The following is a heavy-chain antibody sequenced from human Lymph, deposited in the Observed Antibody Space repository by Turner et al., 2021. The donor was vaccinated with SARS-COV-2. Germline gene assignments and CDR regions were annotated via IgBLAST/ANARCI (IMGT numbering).Heavy chain of an antibody. J-gene: IGHJ4*02. CDR3: ARGPPDFPYYFDY. V-gene: IGHV3-21*01. CDR2: ITFTSNYI. CDR1: RITFSSYS. Sequence: EVLLVESGGGLVKPGGSLRLSCAASRITFSSYSMNWVRQAPGKGLEWVSSITFTSNYIYYADSVKGRFTISRDNAKNSLYLQMNSLRAEDTAVYYCARGPPDFPYYFDYWGQGTLVTVSS. D-gene: IGHD2-21*02.